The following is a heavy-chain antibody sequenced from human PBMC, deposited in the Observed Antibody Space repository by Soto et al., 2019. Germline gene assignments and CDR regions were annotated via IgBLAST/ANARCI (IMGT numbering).Heavy chain of an antibody. CDR3: ARPNSASYGGRNWFAP. J-gene: IGHJ5*02. D-gene: IGHD1-26*01. CDR1: GYTFTSYG. Sequence: ASVKVSCKASGYTFTSYGISWVRQAPGQGLEWMGWISAYNGNTNYAQKLQGRVTMTTDTPTSTAYMELRSLRSDDTAVYYCARPNSASYGGRNWFAPWGQGTPVTVSS. V-gene: IGHV1-18*04. CDR2: ISAYNGNT.